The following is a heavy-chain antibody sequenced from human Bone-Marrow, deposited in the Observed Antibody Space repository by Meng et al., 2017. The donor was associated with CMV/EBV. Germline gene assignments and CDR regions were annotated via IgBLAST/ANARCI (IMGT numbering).Heavy chain of an antibody. V-gene: IGHV4-59*12. Sequence: SETLSLTCTVSGGSISSYYWNWIRQPPGKGLEWIGYIYYSGSTNYSPSLKSRVTISVDTSKNQFSLKLSSVTAADTAVYYCATGGYSSSWYSLDAFDIWGQGTMVTVSS. D-gene: IGHD6-13*01. CDR2: IYYSGST. CDR3: ATGGYSSSWYSLDAFDI. CDR1: GGSISSYY. J-gene: IGHJ3*02.